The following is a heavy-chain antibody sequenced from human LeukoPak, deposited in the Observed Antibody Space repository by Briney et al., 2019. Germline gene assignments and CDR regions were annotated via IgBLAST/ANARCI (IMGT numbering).Heavy chain of an antibody. CDR3: ARGLPYYDILTGYFTPHKYYFDY. CDR2: INHSGST. V-gene: IGHV4-34*01. Sequence: SETLSLTCAVYGGSFSGYYWSWIRQPPGKGLEWIGEINHSGSTNYNPSLKSRVTISVDTSKNQFSLKLGSVTAADTAVYYCARGLPYYDILTGYFTPHKYYFDYWGQGTLVTVSS. J-gene: IGHJ4*02. D-gene: IGHD3-9*01. CDR1: GGSFSGYY.